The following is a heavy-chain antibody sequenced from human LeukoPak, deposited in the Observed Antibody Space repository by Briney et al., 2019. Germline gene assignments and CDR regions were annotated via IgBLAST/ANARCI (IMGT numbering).Heavy chain of an antibody. CDR2: IYYSGST. Sequence: SETLSLTCTVSGGSISSYYWSWIRQPPEKGLEWIGYIYYSGSTNYNPSLKSRVTISVDTSKNQFSLKLSSVTAADTAVYYCARHLHSYDSSGYAFDYWGQGTLVTVSS. J-gene: IGHJ4*02. D-gene: IGHD3-22*01. CDR3: ARHLHSYDSSGYAFDY. CDR1: GGSISSYY. V-gene: IGHV4-59*08.